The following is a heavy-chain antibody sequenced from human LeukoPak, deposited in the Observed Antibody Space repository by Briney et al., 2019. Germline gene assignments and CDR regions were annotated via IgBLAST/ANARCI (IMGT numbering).Heavy chain of an antibody. Sequence: GGSLRLSCAASGFTFSDYRMTWVRQAPGKGLQRVATIDKDGSDKYYVDSVTGRFTISRDNARTSLSLQMNNLGAEDTALYYCARLSGFTETSHFDSWGQGTLVTVSS. CDR3: ARLSGFTETSHFDS. CDR2: IDKDGSDK. D-gene: IGHD6-25*01. CDR1: GFTFSDYR. J-gene: IGHJ4*02. V-gene: IGHV3-7*01.